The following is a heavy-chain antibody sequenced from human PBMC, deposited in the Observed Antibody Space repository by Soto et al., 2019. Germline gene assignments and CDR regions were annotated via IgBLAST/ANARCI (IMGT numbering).Heavy chain of an antibody. CDR2: ISGSGGST. V-gene: IGHV3-23*01. J-gene: IGHJ6*02. Sequence: PGGSLRVSYATSGGTFSSYAMSWVRQAPGKGLEWVSAISGSGGSTYYADSVKGRFTISRDNSKNTLYLQMNSLRAEDTAVYYCAKDRSWPMTKYYYGMDVWGQGTTVTVSS. CDR1: GGTFSSYA. CDR3: AKDRSWPMTKYYYGMDV. D-gene: IGHD4-17*01.